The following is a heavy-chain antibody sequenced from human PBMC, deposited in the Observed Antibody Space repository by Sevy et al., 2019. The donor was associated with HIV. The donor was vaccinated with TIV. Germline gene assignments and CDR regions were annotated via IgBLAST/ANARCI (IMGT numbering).Heavy chain of an antibody. V-gene: IGHV3-23*01. J-gene: IGHJ4*02. Sequence: GGSLRLSCAASGFTFSSYAMSWVRQAPGKGLEWVSTISSRGGSTYYADSVKGRFTISRANSKNTLSLLMNSLRAEDTALYYCAKAGVAVAGTFDLFYFDYWGQGTLVTVSS. D-gene: IGHD6-19*01. CDR1: GFTFSSYA. CDR2: ISSRGGST. CDR3: AKAGVAVAGTFDLFYFDY.